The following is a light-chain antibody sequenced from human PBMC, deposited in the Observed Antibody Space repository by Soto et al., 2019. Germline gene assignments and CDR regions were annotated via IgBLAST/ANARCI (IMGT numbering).Light chain of an antibody. J-gene: IGKJ5*01. CDR2: DAS. V-gene: IGKV1-33*01. Sequence: DIQMTQSPSSLSASVGDRVTITCQASQDISNSLNWYHQKPGKAPKLLIYDASDLEPGLPSRFSGSGSGTDFTFTISSLQPEDIATYYCQQYESLPITFGQGTRLEIK. CDR3: QQYESLPIT. CDR1: QDISNS.